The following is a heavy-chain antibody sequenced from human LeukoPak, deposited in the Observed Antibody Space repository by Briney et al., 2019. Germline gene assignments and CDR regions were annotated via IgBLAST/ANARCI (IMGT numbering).Heavy chain of an antibody. CDR2: ISSSGSTI. V-gene: IGHV3-48*04. D-gene: IGHD6-13*01. Sequence: GGSLRLSCAASGFTFSSYAMHWVRQAPGKGLEWVSYISSSGSTIYYADSVKGRFTISRDNAKNSLYLQMNSLRAEDTAVYYCARGAIAAAGTFDYWGQGTLVTVSS. CDR3: ARGAIAAAGTFDY. CDR1: GFTFSSYA. J-gene: IGHJ4*02.